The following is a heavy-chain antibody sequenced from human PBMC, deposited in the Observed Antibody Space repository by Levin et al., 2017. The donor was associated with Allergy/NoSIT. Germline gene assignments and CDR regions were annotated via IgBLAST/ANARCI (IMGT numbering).Heavy chain of an antibody. CDR3: ARGPGGCSSTSCYIADV. D-gene: IGHD2-2*02. CDR2: MNPNTGDR. CDR1: GYTFTTYD. J-gene: IGHJ6*01. Sequence: ASVKVSCKASGYTFTTYDINWVRQATGQGLEWMGWMNPNTGDRGYAQKFQGRVTMTRNTSTSTAYMELSSLRHEDTAVYYCARGPGGCSSTSCYIADVWGQGTTVTVSS. V-gene: IGHV1-8*01.